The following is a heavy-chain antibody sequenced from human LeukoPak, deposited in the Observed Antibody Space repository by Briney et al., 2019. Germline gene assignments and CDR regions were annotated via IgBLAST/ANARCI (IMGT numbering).Heavy chain of an antibody. CDR2: IYWNDDK. CDR1: GFSLSTSGVG. CDR3: AHRRGWQNLIDY. V-gene: IGHV2-5*01. J-gene: IGHJ4*02. D-gene: IGHD6-19*01. Sequence: ESGPTLVKPPQTLTLTCTFSGFSLSTSGVGVGWIRQPPGKALEWLALIYWNDDKRYSPSLKSRLTITKDTSKNQVVLTMTNMDPVDTATYYCAHRRGWQNLIDYWGQGTLVTVSS.